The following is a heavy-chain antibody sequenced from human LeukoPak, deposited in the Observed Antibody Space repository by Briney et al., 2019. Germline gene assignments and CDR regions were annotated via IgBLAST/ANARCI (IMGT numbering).Heavy chain of an antibody. D-gene: IGHD2-15*01. CDR2: VWYDGSNK. J-gene: IGHJ4*02. CDR1: GFTFSSYG. Sequence: GGSLRLSWGASGFTFSSYGMHWVRQAPGKGLEWVAVVWYDGSNKYYADSVKGRFTISRDNSKNTLYLQMNSLRAEDTAVYYCARELLGFFDYWGQGTLVTVSS. CDR3: ARELLGFFDY. V-gene: IGHV3-33*01.